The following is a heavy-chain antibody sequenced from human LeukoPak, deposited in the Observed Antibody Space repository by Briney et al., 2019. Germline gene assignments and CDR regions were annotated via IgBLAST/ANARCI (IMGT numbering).Heavy chain of an antibody. CDR3: ARDLSGVTGYTYGRGIDY. Sequence: GGSLRLSCAASGFTFSSYWMSWVRQAPGKGLEWVANIKKDGSEKYYVDSVKGRFTISRGNAKTSLYLQMNSLRAEDTAVYYCARDLSGVTGYTYGRGIDYWGQGTLVTVSS. CDR1: GFTFSSYW. CDR2: IKKDGSEK. J-gene: IGHJ4*02. V-gene: IGHV3-7*01. D-gene: IGHD5-18*01.